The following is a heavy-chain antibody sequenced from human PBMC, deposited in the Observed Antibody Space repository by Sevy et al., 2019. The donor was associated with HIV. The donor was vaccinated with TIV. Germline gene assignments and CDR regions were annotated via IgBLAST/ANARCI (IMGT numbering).Heavy chain of an antibody. CDR1: GGTFSSYA. D-gene: IGHD3-3*01. J-gene: IGHJ5*02. Sequence: SVKVSCKASGGTFSSYAISWVRQAPGQGLEWMGGIIPIFGTANYAQKFQGRVTITADESTSTAYMELSSLRSEDTAVYYCARVQGVLRFLEWLSYNWFDPWGQGTLVTVSS. CDR3: ARVQGVLRFLEWLSYNWFDP. V-gene: IGHV1-69*13. CDR2: IIPIFGTA.